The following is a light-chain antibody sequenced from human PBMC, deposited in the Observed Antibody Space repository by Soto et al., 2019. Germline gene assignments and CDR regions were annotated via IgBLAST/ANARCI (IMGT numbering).Light chain of an antibody. CDR1: ASNIGAGYD. J-gene: IGLJ2*01. CDR2: GDN. Sequence: QSVLTQPPSVSGAPGQRVTISCSGSASNIGAGYDVHWYQHLPGTAPKLLIHGDNNRPSGVPDRFSGSKSGTSVSLAITVLQAGDEAEYFCKSYDINKSSSVVFGGGTKLTVL. V-gene: IGLV1-40*01. CDR3: KSYDINKSSSVV.